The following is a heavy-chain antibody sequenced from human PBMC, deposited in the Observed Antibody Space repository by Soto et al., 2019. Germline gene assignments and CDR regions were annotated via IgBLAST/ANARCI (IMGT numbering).Heavy chain of an antibody. Sequence: GGALRVSCTASGFTFRSYGMHWVRQAPGKGLEWVAVIWYDGSNKYYADSVKGRFTISRDNSKNTLYLQMNSLRAEDTAVYYCARELTPTYYYDSSGYYTLGYWGQGTLVTVSS. J-gene: IGHJ4*02. V-gene: IGHV3-33*01. CDR2: IWYDGSNK. CDR1: GFTFRSYG. D-gene: IGHD3-22*01. CDR3: ARELTPTYYYDSSGYYTLGY.